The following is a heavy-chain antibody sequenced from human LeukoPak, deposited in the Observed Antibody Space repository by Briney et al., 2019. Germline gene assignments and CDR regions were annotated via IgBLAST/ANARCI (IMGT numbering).Heavy chain of an antibody. J-gene: IGHJ6*04. CDR2: IYASGSTI. D-gene: IGHD1-26*01. Sequence: GGSLRLSCAASGLTFASYEMNWVRQAPEKGLECIAYIYASGSTIYYSDSVKGRFTISRDNAKNSLYLQMNSLSAEDTAVYYCARKVGYYYYYGMDVWGKGTTVTVSS. CDR3: ARKVGYYYYYGMDV. V-gene: IGHV3-48*03. CDR1: GLTFASYE.